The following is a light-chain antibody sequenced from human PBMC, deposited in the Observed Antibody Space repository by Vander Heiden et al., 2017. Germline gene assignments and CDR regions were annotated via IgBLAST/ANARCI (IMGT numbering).Light chain of an antibody. V-gene: IGLV3-1*01. CDR2: ENR. CDR3: QAWDRNIAV. CDR1: KLGEKY. Sequence: SYELTQPPSLSVSPGQTASVTCSGHKLGEKYVCWYRQKPGRSPEVILYENRKRPSGIPERFSGSNWGNTATLTIIGTQAMDEAGYYCQAWDRNIAVFGGGTKLAVL. J-gene: IGLJ2*01.